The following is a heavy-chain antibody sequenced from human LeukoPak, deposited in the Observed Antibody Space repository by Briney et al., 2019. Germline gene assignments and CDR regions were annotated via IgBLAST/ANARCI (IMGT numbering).Heavy chain of an antibody. CDR1: GFTFSNAW. CDR3: ATGPVYSGSGQ. D-gene: IGHD3-10*01. J-gene: IGHJ4*02. CDR2: IKSKTDGGTT. V-gene: IGHV3-15*01. Sequence: PGGSLRLSCAASGFTFSNAWMSWVRQAPGKGLEWVGRIKSKTDGGTTDCAAPVKGRFAISRDDSTNTLYLQMNSLKTEDTAVYYCATGPVYSGSGQWGQGALVTVSS.